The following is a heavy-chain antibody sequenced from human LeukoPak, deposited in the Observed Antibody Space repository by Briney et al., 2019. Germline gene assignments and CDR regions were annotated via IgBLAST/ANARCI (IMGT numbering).Heavy chain of an antibody. D-gene: IGHD6-13*01. CDR3: AKDPDSSTWTPPDF. CDR1: GFTFSSYG. V-gene: IGHV3-9*01. J-gene: IGHJ4*02. Sequence: GGSLRLSCAASGFTFSSYGMSWVRQAPGKGLEWVSGISWNSVNIGYADSVKGRFTISRDNAKNSLFLQMNSLRPEDTALYYCAKDPDSSTWTPPDFWGQGTLVTVSS. CDR2: ISWNSVNI.